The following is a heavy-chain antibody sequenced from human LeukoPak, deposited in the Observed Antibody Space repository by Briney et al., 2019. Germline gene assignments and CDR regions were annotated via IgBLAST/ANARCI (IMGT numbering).Heavy chain of an antibody. CDR1: GGSFSGYY. Sequence: SETLSLTCAVYGGSFSGYYWSWIRQPPGKGLEWIGEINHSGSTNYNPSLKSRVTISVDTSKNQFSLKLSSVTAADTAVYYCARAPLDFWSGFDPWGQGTLVTVSS. J-gene: IGHJ5*02. D-gene: IGHD3-3*01. CDR2: INHSGST. CDR3: ARAPLDFWSGFDP. V-gene: IGHV4-34*01.